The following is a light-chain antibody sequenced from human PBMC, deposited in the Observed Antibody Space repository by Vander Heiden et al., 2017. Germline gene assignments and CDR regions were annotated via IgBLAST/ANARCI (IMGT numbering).Light chain of an antibody. Sequence: YVLTQPPSVSVAPGQTVRITCGAHNIGRKSVHWYQQKAGQAPVVVVYADSDRPSGIPERFSGSNFANTATLSISRVEAGDEADYYCQVWDSDIDYVLFGGGTKLTVL. CDR2: ADS. V-gene: IGLV3-21*02. CDR3: QVWDSDIDYVL. CDR1: NIGRKS. J-gene: IGLJ3*02.